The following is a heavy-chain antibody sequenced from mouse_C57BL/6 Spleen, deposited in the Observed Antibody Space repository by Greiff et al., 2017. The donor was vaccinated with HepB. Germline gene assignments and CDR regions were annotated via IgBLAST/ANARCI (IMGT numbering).Heavy chain of an antibody. J-gene: IGHJ3*01. V-gene: IGHV3-6*01. CDR1: GYSITSGYY. Sequence: EVHLVESGPGLVKPSQSLSLTCSVTGYSITSGYYWNWIRQFPGNKLEWMGYISYDGSNNYNPSLKNRISITRDTSKNQFFLKLNSVTTEDTATYYCARDTGTSFAYWGQGTLVTVSA. CDR2: ISYDGSN. CDR3: ARDTGTSFAY. D-gene: IGHD4-1*01.